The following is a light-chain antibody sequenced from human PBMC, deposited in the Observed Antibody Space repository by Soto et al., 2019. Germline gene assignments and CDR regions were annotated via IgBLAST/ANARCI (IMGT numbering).Light chain of an antibody. CDR1: QSISSY. J-gene: IGKJ2*01. V-gene: IGKV1-39*01. CDR2: AAS. CDR3: QQSYSTPT. Sequence: DIQMTQSPSSLSASVGDRVTITCRSSQSISSYLNWYQQKPGKAPKLLIYAASRLQSGVPSRFSGSGSGTDFALTISSLQPEDVATYCCQQSYSTPTFGQGPKLEIK.